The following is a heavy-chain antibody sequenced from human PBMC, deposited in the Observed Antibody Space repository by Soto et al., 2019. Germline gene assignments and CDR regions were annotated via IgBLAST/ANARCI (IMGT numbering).Heavy chain of an antibody. CDR2: ISYDGSNK. CDR1: GFTFSSYA. J-gene: IGHJ4*02. CDR3: ARDWGLYGSGSYYGY. D-gene: IGHD3-10*01. Sequence: QVQLMESGGGVVQPGRSLRLSCAASGFTFSSYAMHWVRQAPGKGLEWVAVISYDGSNKYYADSVKGRFTISRDNSKNTLYLQMNSLRAEDTAVYYCARDWGLYGSGSYYGYWGQGTLVTVSS. V-gene: IGHV3-30-3*01.